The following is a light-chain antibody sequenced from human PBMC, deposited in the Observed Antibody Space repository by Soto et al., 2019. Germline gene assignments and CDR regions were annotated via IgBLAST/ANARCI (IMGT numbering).Light chain of an antibody. CDR3: SSYTSSSTVI. J-gene: IGLJ2*01. CDR2: DVR. CDR1: SSDVGGYNF. V-gene: IGLV2-14*03. Sequence: QSALTQPASVSGSPGQSITISCTGTSSDVGGYNFVSWYQQHPGKAPKFIIYDVRNRPSGVSNRFSGSRSGNTASLTISGLQADDEADYYCSSYTSSSTVIFGGGTKLPVL.